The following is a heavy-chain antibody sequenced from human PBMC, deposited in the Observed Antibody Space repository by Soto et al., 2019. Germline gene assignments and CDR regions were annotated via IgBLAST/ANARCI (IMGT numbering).Heavy chain of an antibody. CDR1: GFTFSSYS. CDR2: ISSSSSYI. V-gene: IGHV3-21*01. CDR3: ASPVLGYCSGGSCSAPDY. D-gene: IGHD2-15*01. Sequence: EVQLVESGGGLVKPGGSLRLSCAASGFTFSSYSMNWVRQAPGKGLEWVSSISSSSSYIYYADSVKGRFAISRDNAKNSLYLQMNSLRAADTAVYYCASPVLGYCSGGSCSAPDYWGQGTLVTVSS. J-gene: IGHJ4*02.